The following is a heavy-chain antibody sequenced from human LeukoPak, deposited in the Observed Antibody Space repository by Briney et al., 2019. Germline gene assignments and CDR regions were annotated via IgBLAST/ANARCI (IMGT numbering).Heavy chain of an antibody. V-gene: IGHV1-2*02. CDR1: GYTFTGYC. D-gene: IGHD2-15*01. Sequence: ASVKVTFKASGYTFTGYCIHGLRQAPGQGLEWMGWINPNSCGTSYAQNFQGRLTMTRDTSISTAYMELSSLTSDDTAVYYCARVGGSCYLRLGSWGERSLVTVSS. CDR3: ARVGGSCYLRLGS. CDR2: INPNSCGT. J-gene: IGHJ4*02.